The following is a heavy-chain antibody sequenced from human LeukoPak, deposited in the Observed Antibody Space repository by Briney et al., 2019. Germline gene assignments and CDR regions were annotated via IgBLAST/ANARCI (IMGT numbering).Heavy chain of an antibody. CDR1: GYTFTSYG. CDR3: ARGNVVEYYDFWRGPLEGYYMDV. D-gene: IGHD3-3*01. J-gene: IGHJ6*03. Sequence: ASVKVSCKASGYTFTSYGISWVRQAPGQGLEWMGWISAYNGNTNYAQKLQGRVTMTTDTSTSTAYMELRSLRSDDTAVYYCARGNVVEYYDFWRGPLEGYYMDVWGKGTTVTVSS. CDR2: ISAYNGNT. V-gene: IGHV1-18*01.